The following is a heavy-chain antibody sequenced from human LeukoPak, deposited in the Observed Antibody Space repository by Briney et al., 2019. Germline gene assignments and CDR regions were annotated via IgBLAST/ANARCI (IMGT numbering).Heavy chain of an antibody. Sequence: PGGSLRLSCAASGFTFGDYAMHWVRHAPGKGLVWVSRINSDESSISYADSVKGRFTISRDNAKNTLYLQMNSLRAEDTAVYYCARAMTYDSIGYYFDHWGQGTLVTVSS. CDR2: INSDESSI. CDR1: GFTFGDYA. J-gene: IGHJ4*02. D-gene: IGHD3-22*01. CDR3: ARAMTYDSIGYYFDH. V-gene: IGHV3-74*01.